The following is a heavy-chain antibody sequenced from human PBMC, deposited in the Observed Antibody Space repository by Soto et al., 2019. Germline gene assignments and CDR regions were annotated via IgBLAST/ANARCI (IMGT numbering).Heavy chain of an antibody. J-gene: IGHJ6*02. CDR1: GGSISSSSYY. CDR3: AREKGIAAGGIMYYYYVMDV. V-gene: IGHV4-39*02. D-gene: IGHD6-13*01. CDR2: IYYSGST. Sequence: PSETLSLTCTVSGGSISSSSYYWGWIRQPPGKGLEWIGSIYYSGSTYYNPSLKSGVTILVDTSKNQFSLKLSSVTAADTAVYYCAREKGIAAGGIMYYYYVMDVWGQGTTVTVSS.